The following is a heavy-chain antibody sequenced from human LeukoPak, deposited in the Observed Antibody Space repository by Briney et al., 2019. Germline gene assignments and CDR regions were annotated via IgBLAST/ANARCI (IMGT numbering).Heavy chain of an antibody. V-gene: IGHV3-48*03. CDR2: ISSSGSTI. CDR1: GFIFTNYE. D-gene: IGHD3-10*02. J-gene: IGHJ6*04. Sequence: GGSLRLSCAASGFIFTNYEINWVRQAPGKGLEWVSYISSSGSTIYYADSVKGRFTISRDNAKNSVYLQMNSLRAEDTAVYYCAELGITMIGGVWGKGTTVTISS. CDR3: AELGITMIGGV.